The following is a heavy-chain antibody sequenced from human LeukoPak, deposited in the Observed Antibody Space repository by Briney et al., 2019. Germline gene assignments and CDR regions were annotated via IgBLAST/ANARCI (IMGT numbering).Heavy chain of an antibody. D-gene: IGHD3-9*01. CDR2: ISGSGGST. CDR1: GFSFSNYA. Sequence: GGSLRLSCAASGFSFSNYAMTWVRQAPGKGLEWVSAISGSGGSTYYADSVKGRFTISRDNSKNTLYLQMNSLRAEDTAVYYCAKVTLRYFDWLGIFDYWGQGTLVTVSS. J-gene: IGHJ4*02. V-gene: IGHV3-23*01. CDR3: AKVTLRYFDWLGIFDY.